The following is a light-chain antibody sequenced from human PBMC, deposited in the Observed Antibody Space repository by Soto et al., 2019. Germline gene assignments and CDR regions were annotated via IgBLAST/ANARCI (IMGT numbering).Light chain of an antibody. Sequence: EIVMTQSPATLSVSPGERATLSCRASQSVSSNLAWYQQKPGQAPRLLIYGASTRATGIPARFSGSGSGTDFTLTISRLEPEDFAVYYCQHYGETPITFGLGTRL. J-gene: IGKJ5*01. V-gene: IGKV3-15*01. CDR3: QHYGETPIT. CDR1: QSVSSN. CDR2: GAS.